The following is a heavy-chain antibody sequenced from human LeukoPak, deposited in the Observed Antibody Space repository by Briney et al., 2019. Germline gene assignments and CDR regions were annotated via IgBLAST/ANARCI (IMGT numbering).Heavy chain of an antibody. D-gene: IGHD4-17*01. V-gene: IGHV3-30*02. Sequence: GGSLRLSCAASGFTFSSYGMHWVRQAPGKGLEWVAVIWHDGSNKYYADSVKGRFTISRDNSKNTLYLQMNSLRAEDTAVYYCAKGYGDYDNDIDYWGQGTLVTVSS. CDR1: GFTFSSYG. CDR2: IWHDGSNK. J-gene: IGHJ4*02. CDR3: AKGYGDYDNDIDY.